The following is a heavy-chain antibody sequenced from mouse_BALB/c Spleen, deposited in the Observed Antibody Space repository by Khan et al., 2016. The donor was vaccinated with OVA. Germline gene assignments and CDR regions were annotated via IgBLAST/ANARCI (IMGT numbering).Heavy chain of an antibody. V-gene: IGHV5-17*02. CDR3: ARTGYYYFDY. CDR2: ISSGSSTI. CDR1: GFTFSGFG. J-gene: IGHJ2*01. Sequence: EVELVESGGGLVQPGGSRKLSCAASGFTFSGFGMHWVRQAPEKGLEWVAFISSGSSTIYYADTVKGRFTISSDNPKNTLLLQMTSLRSEDTAMYFCARTGYYYFDYWGQGTTLTVSS. D-gene: IGHD2-3*01.